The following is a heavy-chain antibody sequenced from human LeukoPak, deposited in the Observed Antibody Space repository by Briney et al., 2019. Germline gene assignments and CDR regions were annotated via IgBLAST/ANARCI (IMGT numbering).Heavy chain of an antibody. CDR3: ARVVPAVTGSDY. CDR2: MNPNSGNT. D-gene: IGHD2-2*01. CDR1: GYTFTSYD. J-gene: IGHJ4*02. V-gene: IGHV1-8*01. Sequence: ASVQVSCKASGYTFTSYDINWVRQATGQGLEWMGWMNPNSGNTGYAQKFQGRVTMTRNTSISTAYMELSSLRSEDTAVYYCARVVPAVTGSDYWGQGTLVTVSS.